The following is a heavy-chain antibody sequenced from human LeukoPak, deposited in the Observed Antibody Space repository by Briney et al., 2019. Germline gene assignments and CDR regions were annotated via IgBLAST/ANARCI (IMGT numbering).Heavy chain of an antibody. CDR1: GFTFSSYE. V-gene: IGHV3-48*03. Sequence: GYLRLSCAAAGFTFSSYEMNWVRQAPGKGLEWGSYISSSGSTIYYADSVKGRFTISRDNAKNSLYLQMNSLRAEDTAVYYCARDPLYDSSGHDYWGQGTLVTVSS. J-gene: IGHJ4*02. CDR2: ISSSGSTI. CDR3: ARDPLYDSSGHDY. D-gene: IGHD3-22*01.